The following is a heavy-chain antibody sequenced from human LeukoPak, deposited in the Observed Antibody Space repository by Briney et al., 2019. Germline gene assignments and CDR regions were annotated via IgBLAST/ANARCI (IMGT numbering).Heavy chain of an antibody. CDR3: ASGQTYYDILTGYYPTLDAFDI. J-gene: IGHJ3*02. D-gene: IGHD3-9*01. V-gene: IGHV1-69*13. CDR1: GGTFSSYA. Sequence: SVKVSCKASGGTFSSYAISWVRQAPGQGLEWMGGIIPIFGTANYAQKLQGRVTITADESTSTAYMELSSLRSEDTAVYYCASGQTYYDILTGYYPTLDAFDIWDQGTMVTVSS. CDR2: IIPIFGTA.